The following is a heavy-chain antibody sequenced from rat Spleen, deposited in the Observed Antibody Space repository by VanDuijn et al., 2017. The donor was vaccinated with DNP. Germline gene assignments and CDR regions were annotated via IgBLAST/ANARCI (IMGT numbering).Heavy chain of an antibody. J-gene: IGHJ2*01. Sequence: EVQLVESGGGLVQPGRSLKVSCVASGFIFSDSYMAWVRQAPTKGLDLVAYIRYDGGSTYYGDSVKGRFTISRDNAKSTLYLQINSLRSEDMATYYCARHVLPLRVWDYWGQGVMVTVSS. CDR3: ARHVLPLRVWDY. V-gene: IGHV5-22*01. CDR1: GFIFSDSY. CDR2: IRYDGGST. D-gene: IGHD1-4*01.